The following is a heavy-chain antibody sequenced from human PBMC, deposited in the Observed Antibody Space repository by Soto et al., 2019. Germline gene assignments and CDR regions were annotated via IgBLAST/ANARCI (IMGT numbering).Heavy chain of an antibody. D-gene: IGHD2-21*02. J-gene: IGHJ5*02. CDR1: GGSISSYY. CDR2: IYYSGST. Sequence: QVQLQESGPGLVKPSETLSLTCTVSGGSISSYYWSWIRQPPGKGLEWIGYIYYSGSTNYNPSLKRRVTISVDTSKNQFPLKLRSVTAADTAVYYCARGYCGGDCLRNWFDPWGQGTLVTVSS. CDR3: ARGYCGGDCLRNWFDP. V-gene: IGHV4-59*01.